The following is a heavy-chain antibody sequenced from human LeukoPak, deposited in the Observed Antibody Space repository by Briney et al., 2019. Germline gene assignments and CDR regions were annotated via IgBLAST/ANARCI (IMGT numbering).Heavy chain of an antibody. Sequence: GSVTVSCKASGYTFINNGMHWVRQAPGQGLEWIGLIKPTGTRTGYAQKVQGRVTMTRDMSTSTDYMELSSLRSEDTAIDCCARGNGYFDWLFGDYWGQGTLVTVSS. V-gene: IGHV1-46*01. D-gene: IGHD3-9*01. CDR3: ARGNGYFDWLFGDY. J-gene: IGHJ4*02. CDR1: GYTFINNG. CDR2: IKPTGTRT.